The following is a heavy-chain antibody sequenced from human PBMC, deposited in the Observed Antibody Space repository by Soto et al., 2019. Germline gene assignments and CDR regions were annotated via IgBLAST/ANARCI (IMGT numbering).Heavy chain of an antibody. Sequence: EVQLVQSGAEVKKPGESLQISCKTSGYSFTISWIGWVRQMPGKGLEWMGIIYPGDSDTRYSPSFQGQVTISADKSIIXAYLQWSSLKASDSAMYYCARLLRPCSSGSCYFAYWGQGTLVTVSS. CDR1: GYSFTISW. V-gene: IGHV5-51*03. CDR3: ARLLRPCSSGSCYFAY. J-gene: IGHJ4*02. D-gene: IGHD2-15*01. CDR2: IYPGDSDT.